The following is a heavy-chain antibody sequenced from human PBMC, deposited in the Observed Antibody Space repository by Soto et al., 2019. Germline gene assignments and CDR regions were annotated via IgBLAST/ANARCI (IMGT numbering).Heavy chain of an antibody. Sequence: QVQLVQSGAEVKKPGASVKVSCKASGYTFTSYGISWVRQAPGQGLEWMGWISAYNGNTNYAQKLQGRVTMTTDTSTSTAYMELRSLRSDDTAVYYCARDGGGGCSGGSCYLDFDYWCQGTLVTVSS. CDR1: GYTFTSYG. CDR2: ISAYNGNT. V-gene: IGHV1-18*01. CDR3: ARDGGGGCSGGSCYLDFDY. J-gene: IGHJ4*02. D-gene: IGHD2-15*01.